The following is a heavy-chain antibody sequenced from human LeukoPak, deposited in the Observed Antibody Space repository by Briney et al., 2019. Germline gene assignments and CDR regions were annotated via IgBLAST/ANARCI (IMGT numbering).Heavy chain of an antibody. V-gene: IGHV3-30*18. CDR1: GFTFSSYG. CDR2: ISYDGSNK. CDR3: AKHYDY. Sequence: GGSLRLSCAASGFTFSSYGMHWVRQAPGKGLEWVAVISYDGSNKYYADSVKGRFTISRDNSKNTLYPQMNSLRAEDTAVYYCAKHYDYWGQGTLVTVSS. J-gene: IGHJ4*02.